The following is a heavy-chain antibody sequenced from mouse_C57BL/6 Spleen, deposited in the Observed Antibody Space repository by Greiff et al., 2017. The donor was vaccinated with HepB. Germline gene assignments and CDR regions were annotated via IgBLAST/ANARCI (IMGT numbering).Heavy chain of an antibody. CDR1: GYTFTSYW. CDR2: IDPSDSET. Sequence: QVQLQQPGAELVRPGSSVKLSCKASGYTFTSYWMHWVKQRPIQGLEWIGNIDPSDSETHYNQKFKDKATLTVEKSSSTAYMQLSSLTSEDSAVYYCARSLITTVVNYYAMDYWGQGTSVTVSS. CDR3: ARSLITTVVNYYAMDY. J-gene: IGHJ4*01. V-gene: IGHV1-52*01. D-gene: IGHD1-1*01.